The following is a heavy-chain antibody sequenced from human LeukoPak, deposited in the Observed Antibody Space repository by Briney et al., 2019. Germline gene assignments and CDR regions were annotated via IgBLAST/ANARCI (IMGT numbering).Heavy chain of an antibody. Sequence: SETLSLTCAVYGGSFSGYYWSWIRQPPGKGPEWIGEINHSGSTNYNPSLKSRVTISVDTSKNQFSLKLSSVTAADTAVYYCARPHYDILTGYFNDAFDIWGQGTMVTVSS. D-gene: IGHD3-9*01. J-gene: IGHJ3*02. CDR1: GGSFSGYY. CDR3: ARPHYDILTGYFNDAFDI. CDR2: INHSGST. V-gene: IGHV4-34*01.